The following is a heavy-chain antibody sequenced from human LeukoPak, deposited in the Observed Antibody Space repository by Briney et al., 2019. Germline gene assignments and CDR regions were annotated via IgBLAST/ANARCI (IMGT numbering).Heavy chain of an antibody. J-gene: IGHJ4*02. CDR3: ARVRYPGTLYYFDY. CDR1: GGSITNYY. Sequence: PSETLSFTCTVSGGSITNYYWSWIRQPPGKGLEWIGYIYYTGSTNYNPSLKSRVTISVDTSKNQFSLKLSSVTAADTAVYYCARVRYPGTLYYFDYWGQGTLVTVSS. D-gene: IGHD1-1*01. CDR2: IYYTGST. V-gene: IGHV4-59*01.